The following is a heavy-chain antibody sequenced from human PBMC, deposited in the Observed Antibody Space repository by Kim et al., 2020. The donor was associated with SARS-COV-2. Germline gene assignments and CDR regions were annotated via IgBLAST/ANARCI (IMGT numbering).Heavy chain of an antibody. Sequence: GGSLRLSCAASGFTFSSYSMNWVRQAPGKGLEWVSSISSSSSYIYYADSVKGRFTISRDNAKNSLYLQMNSLRAEDTAVYYCASFYAAAAGTGGYYYYCMDVWGQGTTVTVSS. D-gene: IGHD6-13*01. CDR3: ASFYAAAAGTGGYYYYCMDV. CDR1: GFTFSSYS. CDR2: ISSSSSYI. J-gene: IGHJ6*02. V-gene: IGHV3-21*01.